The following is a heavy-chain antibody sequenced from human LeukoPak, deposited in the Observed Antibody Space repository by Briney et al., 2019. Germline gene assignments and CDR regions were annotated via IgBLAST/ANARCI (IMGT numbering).Heavy chain of an antibody. J-gene: IGHJ4*02. D-gene: IGHD6-19*01. CDR3: ARSSGWKYNIDY. CDR1: GYTFTGYY. V-gene: IGHV1-2*02. CDR2: INPNSGGT. Sequence: ASVKVSCKASGYTFTGYYMHWVRQAPGQGLEWMGWINPNSGGTNYAQKFQGRVTMTRDTSISTAYMELSRLRSDDTAMYYCARSSGWKYNIDYWGQGTLVTVSS.